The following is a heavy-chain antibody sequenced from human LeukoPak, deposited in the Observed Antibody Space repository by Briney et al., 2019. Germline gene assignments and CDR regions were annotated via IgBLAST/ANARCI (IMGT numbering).Heavy chain of an antibody. J-gene: IGHJ5*02. CDR3: ARDRITMVRGTVGAGNNWFDP. CDR2: INPNSGDT. D-gene: IGHD3-10*01. CDR1: GYTFTGYY. V-gene: IGHV1-2*02. Sequence: GASVKVSCKASGYTFTGYYMHWVRQAPGQGLEWMGWINPNSGDTNYAQKFQGRVTMTRDTSISTAYMELSRLRSDDTAVYYCARDRITMVRGTVGAGNNWFDPWGQGTLVTVSS.